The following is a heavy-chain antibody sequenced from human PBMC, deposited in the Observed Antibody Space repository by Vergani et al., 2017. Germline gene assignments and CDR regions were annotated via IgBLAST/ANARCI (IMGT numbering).Heavy chain of an antibody. CDR1: GFTFSSHA. D-gene: IGHD3-10*01. J-gene: IGHJ4*02. V-gene: IGHV3-23*01. CDR3: AKDLRMVRGAFDY. Sequence: EVQLLESGGGLVQPGGSLRLSCAASGFTFSSHAMSWVRQAPGKGLEWVSAISGSGGSTYYADSVKGRFTISRDNSKNTLYLQMNSLRAEDTAVYYCAKDLRMVRGAFDYWGQGTLVTVSS. CDR2: ISGSGGST.